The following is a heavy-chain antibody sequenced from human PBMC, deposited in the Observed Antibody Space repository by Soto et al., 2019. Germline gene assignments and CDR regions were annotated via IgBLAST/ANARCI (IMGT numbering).Heavy chain of an antibody. CDR3: AKGKYLSISYSAMDV. CDR2: FGGSGSGDST. J-gene: IGHJ6*02. Sequence: GGSLRLSCAASGFTFSRHAMSWVRQAPGKGLEWVSTFGGSGSGDSTHYADSVKGRFTISRDNAKNTLYLLMNSLRAEDTAVYYCAKGKYLSISYSAMDVWGQGTTVTVSS. CDR1: GFTFSRHA. V-gene: IGHV3-23*01. D-gene: IGHD5-18*01.